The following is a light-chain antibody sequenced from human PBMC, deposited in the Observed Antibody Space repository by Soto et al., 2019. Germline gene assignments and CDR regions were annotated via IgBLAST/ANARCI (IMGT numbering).Light chain of an antibody. V-gene: IGLV2-14*01. CDR2: DVT. CDR1: SNDVGGYNY. Sequence: QSALTQPASVSGSPGQSIAISCTGTSNDVGGYNYVSWYQQHPVKAPQLIIYDVTNRPSGVSDRFSGSKSGNTASLTISGLQAEDEADYSCSSYTSSSAPYVFGTGTKVTV. J-gene: IGLJ1*01. CDR3: SSYTSSSAPYV.